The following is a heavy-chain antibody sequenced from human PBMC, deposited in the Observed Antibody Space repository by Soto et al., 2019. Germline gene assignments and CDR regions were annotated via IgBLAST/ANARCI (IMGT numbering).Heavy chain of an antibody. V-gene: IGHV4-59*08. D-gene: IGHD3-10*01. CDR3: ASLPRRNYHFDY. Sequence: SETLSLTCTVSGGSIRSYCWTWIRQPPGKGLEWIGYISYTGSTNYNPSLKSRVTISIDTSKNQFSLRLNSVTAADTAVYYCASLPRRNYHFDYWGRGALVTVSS. CDR2: ISYTGST. CDR1: GGSIRSYC. J-gene: IGHJ4*02.